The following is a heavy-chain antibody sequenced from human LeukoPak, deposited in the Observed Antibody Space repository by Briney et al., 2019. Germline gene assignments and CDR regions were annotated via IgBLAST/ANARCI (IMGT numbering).Heavy chain of an antibody. D-gene: IGHD4-23*01. CDR3: AREATVVTPVYYYYMDV. CDR2: IYTSGST. J-gene: IGHJ6*03. V-gene: IGHV4-4*07. CDR1: GGSISSYY. Sequence: PSETLSLTCTVSGGSISSYYWSWIRQPAGKGLEWIGRIYTSGSTNYNPSLKSRVTMSVDTSKNQFSLKLSSVTAADTAVYYCAREATVVTPVYYYYMDVWGKGTTVTVSS.